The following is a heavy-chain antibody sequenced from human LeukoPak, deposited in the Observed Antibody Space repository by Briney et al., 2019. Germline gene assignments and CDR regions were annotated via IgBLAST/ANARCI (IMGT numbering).Heavy chain of an antibody. CDR1: GFTFSSYN. Sequence: GGSLRLSWAAAGFTFSSYNRHWYRQAPGKGLEWVAVISYDEGHKYYTDSVKGRFTISRDNSKNTLYLQMNSLRVDDTAVYYSVKYDWDRSGWYEGYWGQGTLVTVSS. CDR3: VKYDWDRSGWYEGY. V-gene: IGHV3-30*18. J-gene: IGHJ4*02. CDR2: ISYDEGHK. D-gene: IGHD6-19*01.